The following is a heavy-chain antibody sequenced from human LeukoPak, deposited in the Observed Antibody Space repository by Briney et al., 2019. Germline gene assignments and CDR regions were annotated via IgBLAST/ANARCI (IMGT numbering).Heavy chain of an antibody. Sequence: ASVKVSCKASGYTFTGYYMHWVRQAPGQGLEWMGWINPNSGGTNYAQKFQGRVTMTRDTSISTAYMELSRLRSDDTAVYYCARDLSAFGELEHDVWGQGTTVTVSS. V-gene: IGHV1-2*02. CDR3: ARDLSAFGELEHDV. J-gene: IGHJ6*02. CDR2: INPNSGGT. CDR1: GYTFTGYY. D-gene: IGHD3-10*01.